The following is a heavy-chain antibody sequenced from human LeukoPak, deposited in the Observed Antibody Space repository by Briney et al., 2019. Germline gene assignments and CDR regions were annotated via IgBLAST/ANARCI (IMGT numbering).Heavy chain of an antibody. V-gene: IGHV3-53*01. CDR1: GFPVRSRY. D-gene: IGHD3-3*01. CDR3: ASLEGGPTDGR. J-gene: IGHJ4*02. CDR2: IYSGGST. Sequence: LGGSLTLSCEVSGFPVRSRYMTWVRQAPGKGLECVSVIYSGGSTYYIDSVRGRFTISRDISNSTMYLEMNDLRVEDTAMYYCASLEGGPTDGRWGQGTLVTVSS.